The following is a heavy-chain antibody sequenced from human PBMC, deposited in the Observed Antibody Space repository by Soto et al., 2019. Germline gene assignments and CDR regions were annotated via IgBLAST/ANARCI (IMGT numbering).Heavy chain of an antibody. CDR3: ARVVPGGVVVVPAPGHWFDP. Sequence: ASVKVSCKASGYTFTSYGISLVRQAPGQGLEWMGWISAYNGNTNYAQKLQGRVTMTTDTSTSTAYMELRSLRSDDTAVYYCARVVPGGVVVVPAPGHWFDPWXQGTLVTVSS. D-gene: IGHD2-15*01. V-gene: IGHV1-18*01. CDR2: ISAYNGNT. CDR1: GYTFTSYG. J-gene: IGHJ5*02.